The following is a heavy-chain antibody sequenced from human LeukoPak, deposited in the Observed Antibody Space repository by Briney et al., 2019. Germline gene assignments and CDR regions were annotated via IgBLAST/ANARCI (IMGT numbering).Heavy chain of an antibody. Sequence: PGGSLRLSCAASGFTFSSYAMHWVRQAPGKGLEWVAVISYDGSNKYYADSVKGRFTISRDNSKNTLYLQMNSLRDEDTAVYYCARGNYYDSSGYYYDGLPQRCYFDYWGQGTLVTVSS. CDR2: ISYDGSNK. J-gene: IGHJ4*02. CDR3: ARGNYYDSSGYYYDGLPQRCYFDY. V-gene: IGHV3-30-3*01. CDR1: GFTFSSYA. D-gene: IGHD3-22*01.